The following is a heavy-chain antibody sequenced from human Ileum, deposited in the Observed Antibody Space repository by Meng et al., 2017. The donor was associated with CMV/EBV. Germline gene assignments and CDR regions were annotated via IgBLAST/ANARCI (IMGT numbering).Heavy chain of an antibody. Sequence: QVQLQESGPGLVKSSQTLSLTCPVSGGAVSSSNYFWNWIRQPAGKGLEWVGRIYASGTTNYNPSLEGRVTISVDSSKNQFSVKLSSMTAADTAVYYCARGDRSVTGTLDYWGQGTLVTVSS. D-gene: IGHD6-19*01. CDR1: GGAVSSSNYF. J-gene: IGHJ4*02. CDR3: ARGDRSVTGTLDY. V-gene: IGHV4-61*02. CDR2: IYASGTT.